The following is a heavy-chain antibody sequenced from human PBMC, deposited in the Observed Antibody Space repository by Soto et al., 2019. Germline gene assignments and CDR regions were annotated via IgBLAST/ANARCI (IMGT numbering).Heavy chain of an antibody. CDR1: GFTFTHYW. CDR2: INGDGSTT. V-gene: IGHV3-74*01. J-gene: IGHJ4*02. D-gene: IGHD3-10*01. Sequence: EVQLVESGGGLVQPGGSLRLSCAASGFTFTHYWMHWVRQVPGKGLVWVSRINGDGSTTSYADFVKGRFTISRDNANNTVHLQMNSPSADDTALYYSARDFAPAETPGDDFDYWGQGTPVTISS. CDR3: ARDFAPAETPGDDFDY.